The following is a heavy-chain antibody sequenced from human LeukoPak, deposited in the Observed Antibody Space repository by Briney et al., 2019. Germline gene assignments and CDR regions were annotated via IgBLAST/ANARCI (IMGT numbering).Heavy chain of an antibody. Sequence: SETLSLTCTVSGGSISSYYWSWIRQPPGKGLEWIGYIYYSGSTNYNPSLKSRVTISVDTSKNQFSLKLSSVTAADTAVYYCARDGEWELRGAFDIWGQGTMVTVSS. D-gene: IGHD1-26*01. CDR1: GGSISSYY. CDR2: IYYSGST. J-gene: IGHJ3*02. CDR3: ARDGEWELRGAFDI. V-gene: IGHV4-59*01.